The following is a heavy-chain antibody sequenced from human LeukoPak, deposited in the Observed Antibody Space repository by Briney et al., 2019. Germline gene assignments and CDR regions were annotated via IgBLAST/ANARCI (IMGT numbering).Heavy chain of an antibody. Sequence: PGGSLRLSCAASEFTFSRFWMSWVRQAPGKGLEWVANINQDGGERNYVDSVKGRFTISRDNAKSSLYLQMNSLRAEDTAVYYCATEVGTPDIRSAFEIWGQGTMVTVSS. CDR1: EFTFSRFW. V-gene: IGHV3-7*01. CDR2: INQDGGER. CDR3: ATEVGTPDIRSAFEI. J-gene: IGHJ3*02. D-gene: IGHD2-15*01.